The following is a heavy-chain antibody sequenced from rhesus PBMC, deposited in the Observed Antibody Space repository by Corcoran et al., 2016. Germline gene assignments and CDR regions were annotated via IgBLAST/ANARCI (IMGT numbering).Heavy chain of an antibody. CDR3: APEEGSGSWNGY. Sequence: QLQLQESGPGLVKPSETLSLTCAVSGGSIRSNSWSWLRPPPGKGLEWIGRISGSGGSTDYNPSLKSRVTISTDTSKNQFSLKLSSVTAADTAVYYCAPEEGSGSWNGYWGQGVLVTVSS. CDR2: ISGSGGST. J-gene: IGHJ4*01. D-gene: IGHD6-25*01. CDR1: GGSIRSNS. V-gene: IGHV4-173*01.